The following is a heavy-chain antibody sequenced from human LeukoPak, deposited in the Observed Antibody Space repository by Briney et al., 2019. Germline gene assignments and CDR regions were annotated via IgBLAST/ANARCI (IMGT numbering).Heavy chain of an antibody. CDR1: GGSISSYY. J-gene: IGHJ5*02. D-gene: IGHD2-15*01. V-gene: IGHV4-59*12. CDR2: IYYSGST. CDR3: ATSSLGYCSGGSCANWFDP. Sequence: NPSETLSLTCTVSGGSISSYYWSWIRQPPGKGLEWIGYIYYSGSTNYNPSLKSRVTISVDTSKNQFSLKLSSVTAADTAVYYCATSSLGYCSGGSCANWFDPWGQGTLVTVSS.